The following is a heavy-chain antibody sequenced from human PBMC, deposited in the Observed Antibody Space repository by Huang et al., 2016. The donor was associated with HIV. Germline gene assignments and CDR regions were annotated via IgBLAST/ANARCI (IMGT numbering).Heavy chain of an antibody. D-gene: IGHD3-16*01. V-gene: IGHV4-34*01. Sequence: QVQLHQWGAGLLKPSETLSLTCAVWGGSFSGPNWTWIRQPPGKGLEGSGEINHSGRTNYSPSLKNQFSLRLRSVTAADTAVYYCARGRGDARGFLGLDFWGQGTLVTVSS. CDR1: GGSFSGPN. J-gene: IGHJ4*02. CDR3: ARGRGDARGFLGLDF. CDR2: INHSGRT.